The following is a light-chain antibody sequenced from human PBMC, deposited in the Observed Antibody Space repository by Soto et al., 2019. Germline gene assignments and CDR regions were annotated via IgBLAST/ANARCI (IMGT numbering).Light chain of an antibody. Sequence: IQLTQSPSTLCASVGARVTITCLASQSLSGWLAWYQQKPGKAPKLLIYDTSSLKSGVPSRFSGSGSGTEFTLTISSLQPDDFATYYCQHYNSYSEAFGQGTKVDIK. J-gene: IGKJ1*01. CDR1: QSLSGW. CDR3: QHYNSYSEA. CDR2: DTS. V-gene: IGKV1-5*01.